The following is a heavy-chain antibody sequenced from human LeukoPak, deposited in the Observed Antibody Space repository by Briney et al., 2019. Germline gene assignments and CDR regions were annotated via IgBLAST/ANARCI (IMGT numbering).Heavy chain of an antibody. D-gene: IGHD4-17*01. J-gene: IGHJ4*02. CDR3: ARSPTVTKPLVVESY. CDR2: ISPSGGST. V-gene: IGHV1-46*01. Sequence: ASVKVSCKASGYTFTSYDVHWVRQAPGQGLEWMGIISPSGGSTSYAQKFQGRVTMTRDTSTSTVYMELSSLRSEDTAVYYCARSPTVTKPLVVESYWGQGTLVTVSS. CDR1: GYTFTSYD.